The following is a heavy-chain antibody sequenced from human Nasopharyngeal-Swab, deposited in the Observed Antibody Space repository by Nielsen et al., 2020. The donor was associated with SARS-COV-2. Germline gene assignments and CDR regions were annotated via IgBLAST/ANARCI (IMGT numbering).Heavy chain of an antibody. Sequence: GGSLRLSCAAAGFTYSNFAMCWVRQAPGKGLEWVSVISGDSDSTYYTDSVRGRFTISIDNSKNTLNLQMNNLRAEDTAIYYCAKDRDSGDDSEEYYHYYGMDVWGQGAPVTVSS. V-gene: IGHV3-23*01. D-gene: IGHD5-12*01. CDR2: ISGDSDST. J-gene: IGHJ6*02. CDR3: AKDRDSGDDSEEYYHYYGMDV. CDR1: GFTYSNFA.